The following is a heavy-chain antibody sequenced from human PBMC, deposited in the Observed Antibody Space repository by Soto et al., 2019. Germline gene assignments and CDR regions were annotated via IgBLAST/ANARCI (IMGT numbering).Heavy chain of an antibody. J-gene: IGHJ5*02. CDR2: VYSDGST. CDR1: GGSISGSTYY. Sequence: QVQLHESGPGLVKPSETLSLTCLVSGGSISGSTYYWGWIRQPPGKGLEWFGSVYSDGSTYYNPSLKSRVTISVDTSMNQFSLRLTSVTAADTALYYCARGGISRIYQLPPFDPWGQGTLVTVSS. CDR3: ARGGISRIYQLPPFDP. V-gene: IGHV4-39*01. D-gene: IGHD2-2*01.